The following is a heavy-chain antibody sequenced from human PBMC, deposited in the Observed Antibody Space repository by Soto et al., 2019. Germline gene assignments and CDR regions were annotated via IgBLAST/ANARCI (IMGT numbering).Heavy chain of an antibody. J-gene: IGHJ5*02. V-gene: IGHV1-8*02. D-gene: IGHD3-10*01. CDR3: ARERSLRFDP. Sequence: XSVKVSCKASGYTFTSYDINWVRQATGQGIEWMGXVNPKXGTTGYEQKFXXRVTMTRXRSIRQAYMELSSLRSEDKAVYYCARERSLRFDPWGQGTLVTVYS. CDR1: GYTFTSYD. CDR2: VNPKXGTT.